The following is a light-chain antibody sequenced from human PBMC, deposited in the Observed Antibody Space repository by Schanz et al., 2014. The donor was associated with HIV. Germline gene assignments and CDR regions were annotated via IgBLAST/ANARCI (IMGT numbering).Light chain of an antibody. V-gene: IGKV1-5*03. J-gene: IGKJ2*01. CDR2: EAS. CDR1: QSISGR. CDR3: LQYNDDVYT. Sequence: DIQMTQSPSTLSASVGARITITCRARQSISGRLAWYQQKPGEALNLLISEASTLEFGVPPRFSGSGSGTEFTLTISSLQPGDFATYYCLQYNDDVYTFGQVTKLEIK.